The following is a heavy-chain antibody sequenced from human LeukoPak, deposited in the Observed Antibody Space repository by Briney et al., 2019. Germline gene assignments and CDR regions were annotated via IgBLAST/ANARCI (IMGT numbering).Heavy chain of an antibody. V-gene: IGHV4-34*01. J-gene: IGHJ4*02. D-gene: IGHD6-13*01. CDR1: GGSFSGYY. Sequence: KPSETLSLTCAVYGGSFSGYYWRWIRQPPGKGLEWIGEINHSGSTNYNPSLKSRVTISVDTSKNQFSLKLSSVTAADTAVYYCARGRQPRSAHALPGYWGQGTLVTVSS. CDR2: INHSGST. CDR3: ARGRQPRSAHALPGY.